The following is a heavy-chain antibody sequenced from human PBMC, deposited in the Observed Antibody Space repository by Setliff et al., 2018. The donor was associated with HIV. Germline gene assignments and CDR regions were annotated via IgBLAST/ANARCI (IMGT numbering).Heavy chain of an antibody. V-gene: IGHV1-69*13. CDR1: GGTINTFT. CDR2: IVPKLGTA. Sequence: SVKVSCKASGGTINTFTITWVRQAPGHGLQWLGGIVPKLGTANYARKFQGRVRITADESTNTSYMELSSLTAEDTAVYYCATFRDVSPEAWGQGTLVTVSS. J-gene: IGHJ5*02. CDR3: ATFRDVSPEA. D-gene: IGHD2-21*02.